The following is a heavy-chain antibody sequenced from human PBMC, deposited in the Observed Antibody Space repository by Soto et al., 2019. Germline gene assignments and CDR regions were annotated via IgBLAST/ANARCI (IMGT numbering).Heavy chain of an antibody. V-gene: IGHV3-48*02. J-gene: IGHJ6*03. Sequence: GGSLRLSCAASGFTFSSYSMNWVRQAPGKGLEWVSYISSSSSTIYYADSVKGRFTISRDNAKNSLYLQMNSLRDEDTAMYYCARRYQPPYYYGSGSYSNRYYYMDVWGKGTTVTVSS. CDR3: ARRYQPPYYYGSGSYSNRYYYMDV. CDR2: ISSSSSTI. D-gene: IGHD3-10*01. CDR1: GFTFSSYS.